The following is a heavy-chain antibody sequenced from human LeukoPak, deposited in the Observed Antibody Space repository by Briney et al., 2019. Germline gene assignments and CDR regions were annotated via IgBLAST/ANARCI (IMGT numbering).Heavy chain of an antibody. CDR2: ITGSGIDR. Sequence: PGGSLTLSCAASGFTFSNYAMSWVRQAPGKGLEWVSGITGSGIDRGDADSIKGRFTISRDNSKNRLYLQMNSLRAEDTAVYYCAMGRRGIVPVEFDYWGQGTLVTVSS. CDR1: GFTFSNYA. V-gene: IGHV3-23*01. D-gene: IGHD3-22*01. CDR3: AMGRRGIVPVEFDY. J-gene: IGHJ4*02.